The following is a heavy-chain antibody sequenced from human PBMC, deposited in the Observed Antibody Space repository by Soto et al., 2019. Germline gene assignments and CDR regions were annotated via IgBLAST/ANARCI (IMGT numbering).Heavy chain of an antibody. CDR3: TRTIAAAGTPYDAFDI. CDR2: IYSGGST. D-gene: IGHD6-13*01. J-gene: IGHJ3*02. V-gene: IGHV3-53*01. CDR1: GFTVSSNY. Sequence: GGSLRLSCAASGFTVSSNYMSWVRQAPGKGLEWVSVIYSGGSTYYADSVKGRFTISRDNSKNTLYLQMSSLRAEDTAVYYCTRTIAAAGTPYDAFDIWGQGTMVTVSS.